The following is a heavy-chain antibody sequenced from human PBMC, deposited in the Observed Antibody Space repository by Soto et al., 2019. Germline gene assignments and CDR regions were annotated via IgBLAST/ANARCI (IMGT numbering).Heavy chain of an antibody. J-gene: IGHJ6*02. CDR3: ARDSQSTLKLVPRYGMDV. V-gene: IGHV4-30-4*01. CDR1: GGSISNGDYY. Sequence: PSETLSLTCTVSGGSISNGDYYWSWIRQPPGKGLEWIGYIYYSGSTYYNPSLKSRITISIDTSKNQFSLKLSSVTAADTAVYYCARDSQSTLKLVPRYGMDVWGQGTTVTVSS. CDR2: IYYSGST. D-gene: IGHD6-6*01.